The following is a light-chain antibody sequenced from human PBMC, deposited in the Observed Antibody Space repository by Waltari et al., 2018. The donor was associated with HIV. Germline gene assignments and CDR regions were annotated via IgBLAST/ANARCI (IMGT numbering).Light chain of an antibody. CDR3: QTWGMGIVV. CDR2: LNSDGSH. J-gene: IGLJ3*02. CDR1: SEHSNFA. Sequence: QIILTQSPSASASPGASVKLTCTLSSEHSNFAIAWLQQQPEKGPRDLMKLNSDGSHTKGDGIPDRFSGSSSGAERYLSISSLHSDDEADYDCQTWGMGIVVFGGGTKLTVL. V-gene: IGLV4-69*01.